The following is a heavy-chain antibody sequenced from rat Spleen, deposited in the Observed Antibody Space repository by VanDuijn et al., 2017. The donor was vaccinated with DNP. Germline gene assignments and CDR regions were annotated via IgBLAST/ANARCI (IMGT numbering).Heavy chain of an antibody. CDR3: TRANSGYYVMDA. J-gene: IGHJ4*01. Sequence: QVQLKESGPGLVQPSQTLSLTCTVSGFSLTSNSVSWVRQSPGKGLEWMGTIWNGGTTNYNPTFKSRMSISRDTSKSQVFLKRNSLQSEDTAIYFCTRANSGYYVMDAWGQGASVTVSS. V-gene: IGHV2-1*01. D-gene: IGHD4-3*01. CDR1: GFSLTSNS. CDR2: IWNGGTT.